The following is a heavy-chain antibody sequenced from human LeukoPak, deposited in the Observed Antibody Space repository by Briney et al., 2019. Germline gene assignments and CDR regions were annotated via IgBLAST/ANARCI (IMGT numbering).Heavy chain of an antibody. D-gene: IGHD2-2*01. Sequence: SETLSLTCTVSGGSLSSYYWSWIRRPPGKGLEWIGYIYDSGSTNYSPSLKSRVTISIDTPKNQFSLRLSAVTAADTAIYYCARGGTTSFSYWGQGTLVTVSS. V-gene: IGHV4-59*01. CDR1: GGSLSSYY. CDR3: ARGGTTSFSY. J-gene: IGHJ4*02. CDR2: IYDSGST.